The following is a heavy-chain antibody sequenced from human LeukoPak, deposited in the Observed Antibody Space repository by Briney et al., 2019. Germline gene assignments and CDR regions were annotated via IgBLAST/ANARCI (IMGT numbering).Heavy chain of an antibody. J-gene: IGHJ4*02. CDR1: GFTFSAYA. CDR2: ITASGETT. Sequence: PGGSLRLSCAASGFTFSAYAMRWVRQAPGKGLEWVSSITASGETTYYADSVKGRFTISRDNSKNTLYLQTNSLRAEDTAVYYCADSNYWYPVDCWGQGTLVTVSS. V-gene: IGHV3-23*01. CDR3: ADSNYWYPVDC. D-gene: IGHD4-11*01.